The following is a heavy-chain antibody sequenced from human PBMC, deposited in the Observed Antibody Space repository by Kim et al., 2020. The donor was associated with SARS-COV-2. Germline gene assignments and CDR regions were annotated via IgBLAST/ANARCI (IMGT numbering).Heavy chain of an antibody. Sequence: SVKVSCKASGDTLSSYVISWVRQAPGQGLEFMGGIIPIFSATNYAQTFQGRVTISVEEATTTFYMELNSLTSNDTAVYYCARGPRSSSHLDSWGQGTLVTVSS. CDR2: IIPIFSAT. CDR3: ARGPRSSSHLDS. D-gene: IGHD2-2*01. J-gene: IGHJ4*02. V-gene: IGHV1-69*13. CDR1: GDTLSSYV.